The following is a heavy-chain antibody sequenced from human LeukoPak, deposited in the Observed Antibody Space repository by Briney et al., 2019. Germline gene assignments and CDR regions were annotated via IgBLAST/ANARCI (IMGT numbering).Heavy chain of an antibody. CDR2: ISSSSSYI. J-gene: IGHJ4*02. D-gene: IGHD5-24*01. V-gene: IGHV3-21*01. CDR3: ARDSRDGYNSGY. Sequence: GGSLRLSCAASGFTFSSYSMNWVRQAPGKGLEWVSSISSSSSYIYYADSVKGRFIISRDNAKNSLYLQMNSLRAEDTAVYYCARDSRDGYNSGYWGQGTLVTVSS. CDR1: GFTFSSYS.